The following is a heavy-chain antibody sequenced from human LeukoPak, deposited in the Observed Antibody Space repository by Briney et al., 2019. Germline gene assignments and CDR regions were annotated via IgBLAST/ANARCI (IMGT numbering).Heavy chain of an antibody. CDR2: INHSGST. CDR1: GGSFSGYY. V-gene: IGHV4-34*01. D-gene: IGHD1-26*01. Sequence: KPSETLSLTCAVYGGSFSGYYWSWIRQPPGKGLEWIGEINHSGSTNYNPSLKSRVTISVDTSKNQFSLKLSSVTAADTAVYYCARQGDIVGATSYFDYWGPGTLVTVSS. J-gene: IGHJ4*02. CDR3: ARQGDIVGATSYFDY.